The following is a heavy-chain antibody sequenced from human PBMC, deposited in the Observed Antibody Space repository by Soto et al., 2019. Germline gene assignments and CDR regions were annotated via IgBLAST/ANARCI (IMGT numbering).Heavy chain of an antibody. J-gene: IGHJ4*02. D-gene: IGHD4-4*01. CDR2: ISTSSSYT. CDR3: ARGYPSNSYSMSY. CDR1: GFTFSDYY. Sequence: QVLLVESGGGLVKPGGSLRLSCAASGFTFSDYYMSWIRQAPGKGLEWVSYISTSSSYTNYADSLKGRFTISRDNAKNSLFLQMNSLRAEDTAVYYCARGYPSNSYSMSYWGQGTLVTVSS. V-gene: IGHV3-11*06.